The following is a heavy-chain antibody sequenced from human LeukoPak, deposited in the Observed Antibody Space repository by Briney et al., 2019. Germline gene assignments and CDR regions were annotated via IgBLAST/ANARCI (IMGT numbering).Heavy chain of an antibody. D-gene: IGHD6-13*01. CDR2: ISGGGGNT. CDR1: GFTVNNYG. V-gene: IGHV3-23*01. Sequence: PGGSLRLSCAASGFTVNNYGMNWVRQAPGKGLEWVSVISGGGGNTYYADSVKGRFTISRDKSKNTVDLQMSSLRAEDTAIYYCARDGSSSSYYFDYWGQGTLVTVSS. CDR3: ARDGSSSSYYFDY. J-gene: IGHJ4*02.